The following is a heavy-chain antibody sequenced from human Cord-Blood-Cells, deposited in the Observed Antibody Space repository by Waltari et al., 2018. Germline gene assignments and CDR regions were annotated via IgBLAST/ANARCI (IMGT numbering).Heavy chain of an antibody. CDR2: INPNSGGT. V-gene: IGHV1-2*06. CDR3: ARPLELGTEGDY. CDR1: GYTFTGYY. Sequence: QVQLVQSGAEVKKPGASVKVSCKASGYTFTGYYMTWVRQAPGQGLEWMGRINPNSGGTNDAQKFQGRVTMTRDTSISTAYMELSRLRSDDKAVYYCARPLELGTEGDYWGQGTLVTVSS. D-gene: IGHD7-27*01. J-gene: IGHJ4*02.